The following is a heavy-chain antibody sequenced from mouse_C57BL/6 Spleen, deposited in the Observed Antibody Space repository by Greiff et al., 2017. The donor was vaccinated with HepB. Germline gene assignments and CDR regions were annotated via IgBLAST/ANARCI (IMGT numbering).Heavy chain of an antibody. Sequence: EVQLVESGGGLVKPGGSLKLSCAASGFTFSDYGMHWVRQAPEKGLEWVAYISSGSSTIYYAATVKGRFTISRDNAKNTLFLQMNSLRSEDTAMYYCARGRDYYGSSSFAYWGQGTLVTVSA. V-gene: IGHV5-17*01. J-gene: IGHJ3*01. CDR2: ISSGSSTI. CDR3: ARGRDYYGSSSFAY. CDR1: GFTFSDYG. D-gene: IGHD1-1*01.